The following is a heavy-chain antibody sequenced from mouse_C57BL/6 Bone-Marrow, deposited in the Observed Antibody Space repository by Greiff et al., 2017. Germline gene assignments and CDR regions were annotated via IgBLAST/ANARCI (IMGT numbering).Heavy chain of an antibody. CDR1: GYTFTDYY. CDR2: INPYNGGT. CDR3: ARFGWAWFAY. Sequence: EVQLQQPGPVLVKPGASVKMSCKASGYTFTDYYMNWVKQSHGKSLEWIGVINPYNGGTSYNQKFKGKATLTVDKSSSTAYMELNSLTSEDSAVYYCARFGWAWFAYWGQGTLVTVSA. V-gene: IGHV1-19*01. D-gene: IGHD3-3*01. J-gene: IGHJ3*01.